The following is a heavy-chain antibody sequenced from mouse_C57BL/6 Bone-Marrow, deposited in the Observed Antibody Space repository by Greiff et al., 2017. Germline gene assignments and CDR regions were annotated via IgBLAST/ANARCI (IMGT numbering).Heavy chain of an antibody. CDR2: INPYNGGT. V-gene: IGHV1-19*01. Sequence: EVKLQQSGPVLVKPGASVKMSCKASGYTFTDYYMNWVKQSHGKSLEWIGVINPYNGGTSYNQKFKGKATLTVDKSSSTAYMELNSLTSEDSAVYYCASSFLKYFDVWGTGTTVTVSS. CDR3: ASSFLKYFDV. CDR1: GYTFTDYY. J-gene: IGHJ1*03.